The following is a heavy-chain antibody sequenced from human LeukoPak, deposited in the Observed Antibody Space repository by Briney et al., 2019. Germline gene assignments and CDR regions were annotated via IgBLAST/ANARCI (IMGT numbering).Heavy chain of an antibody. J-gene: IGHJ4*02. CDR2: IYYSGST. CDR1: GGSIRSYY. CDR3: ARDAGRNFDY. Sequence: SETLSLTCTVSGGSIRSYYWSWIRQPPGKGLERIGYIYYSGSTNYNPSLKSRVTISVDTSKNQFSLKLSSVTAADTAVYYCARDAGRNFDYWGQGTLVTVSS. V-gene: IGHV4-59*01.